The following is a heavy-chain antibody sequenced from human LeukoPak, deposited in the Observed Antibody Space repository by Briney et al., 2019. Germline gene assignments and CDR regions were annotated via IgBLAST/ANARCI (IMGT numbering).Heavy chain of an antibody. CDR2: ISYDGSNK. V-gene: IGHV3-30-3*01. D-gene: IGHD3-22*01. J-gene: IGHJ3*02. CDR1: GFTFSSYA. CDR3: ARDREIRITMIVVVKDAFDI. Sequence: GRSLRLSCAASGFTFSSYAMHWVRQAPGKGLEWVAVISYDGSNKYYADSVKGRFTISRDNSKNTLYLQMNSLRAEDTAVYYCARDREIRITMIVVVKDAFDIWGQGTMVTVSS.